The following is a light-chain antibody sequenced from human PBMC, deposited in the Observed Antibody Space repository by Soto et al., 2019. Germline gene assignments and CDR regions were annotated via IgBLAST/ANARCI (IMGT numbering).Light chain of an antibody. CDR1: QSIVTD. J-gene: IGKJ1*01. CDR3: QQYNHWPWT. CDR2: RAS. Sequence: EIGMTQSPATLSVSPGERATLSCRASQSIVTDLAWYQQKRGQAPRLLIYRASTRATGIPARFSGSGSGAEFSLTISSLRSEDFSVYYYQQYNHWPWTFGQGTKVDIK. V-gene: IGKV3-15*01.